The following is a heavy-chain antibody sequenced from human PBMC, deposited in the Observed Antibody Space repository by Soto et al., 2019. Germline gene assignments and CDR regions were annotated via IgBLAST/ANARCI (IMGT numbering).Heavy chain of an antibody. D-gene: IGHD6-6*01. CDR1: GFTFSSYG. V-gene: IGHV3-33*01. J-gene: IGHJ6*03. Sequence: QVQLVESGGGVVQPGRSLRLSCAASGFTFSSYGMHWVRQAPGKGLEWVAVIWYDGSNKYYADSVKGRFTISRDNSKNTLYLKMNSLRAEDTAVYYCARSKGNSSSRPFYYYYYYMDVWGKGTTVTVSS. CDR2: IWYDGSNK. CDR3: ARSKGNSSSRPFYYYYYYMDV.